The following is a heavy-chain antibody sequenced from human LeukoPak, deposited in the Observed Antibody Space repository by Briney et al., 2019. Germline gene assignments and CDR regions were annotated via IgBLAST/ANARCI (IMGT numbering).Heavy chain of an antibody. D-gene: IGHD5-24*01. CDR1: GASISTSAYY. CDR3: AKSDGYGLIDY. CDR2: IYYSGST. J-gene: IGHJ4*02. V-gene: IGHV4-39*01. Sequence: SETLSLTCTVSGASISTSAYYWGWIRQPPGKGLDWIGNIYYSGSTYYNPSLKSRVTISVDSSKNQFSLRLSSVTTAGTAVYYCAKSDGYGLIDYWGQGTLVTVSS.